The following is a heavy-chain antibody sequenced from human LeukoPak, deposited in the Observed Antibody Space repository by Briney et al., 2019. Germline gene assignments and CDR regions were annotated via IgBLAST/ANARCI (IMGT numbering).Heavy chain of an antibody. J-gene: IGHJ4*02. CDR3: ARDDTGDIFDY. Sequence: ASVKVSCKASGYTFTGYYMHWVRQAPGQGLEWMGWINPNSGGTNDAQKFQGRVTMTRDTSISTAYMELSRLRSDDTAVYYCARDDTGDIFDYWGQRTLVTVSS. CDR1: GYTFTGYY. CDR2: INPNSGGT. D-gene: IGHD7-27*01. V-gene: IGHV1-2*02.